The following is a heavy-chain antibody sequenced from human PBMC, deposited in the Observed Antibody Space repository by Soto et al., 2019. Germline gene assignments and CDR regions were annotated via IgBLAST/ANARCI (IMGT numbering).Heavy chain of an antibody. D-gene: IGHD2-15*01. J-gene: IGHJ6*02. CDR2: ISWGSGST. V-gene: IGHV3-9*01. Sequence: EVQLVESGGGLVQPGRSLRLSCAASGFTFDDYAMHWVRQAPGKGLEWISGISWGSGSTDYADSVKGRFTISRDNAKNCLYLKMSRLRAEDTALYYCAKDLDGGSGAYYSYGMDVWGQGTTVTVSS. CDR1: GFTFDDYA. CDR3: AKDLDGGSGAYYSYGMDV.